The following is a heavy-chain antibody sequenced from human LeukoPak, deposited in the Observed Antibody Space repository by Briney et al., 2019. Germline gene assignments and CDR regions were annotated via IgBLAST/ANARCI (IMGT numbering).Heavy chain of an antibody. CDR3: ATIGRFGELGMDV. V-gene: IGHV1-2*02. Sequence: GASVKVSCKASGGTFSSYAISWVRQAPGQGLEWMGWINPNSGGTNYAQKFQGRVTMTRDTSISTAYMELSRLRSDDTAVYYCATIGRFGELGMDVWGQGTTVTVSS. J-gene: IGHJ6*02. CDR1: GGTFSSYA. D-gene: IGHD3-10*01. CDR2: INPNSGGT.